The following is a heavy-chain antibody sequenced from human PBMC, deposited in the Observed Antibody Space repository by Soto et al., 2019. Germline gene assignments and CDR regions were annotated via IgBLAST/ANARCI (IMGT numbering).Heavy chain of an antibody. D-gene: IGHD4-17*01. CDR1: GGSIGGGDYY. CDR2: IYYSGST. Sequence: SSETLCLTCTVAGGSIGGGDYYWSWISQPPGKGLEWIGYIYYSGSTYYNPSLKSRVTISVDTSKNQFSLKLSSVTAADTAVYYCASALYGDYYGMDVWGQGTTVTVSS. CDR3: ASALYGDYYGMDV. V-gene: IGHV4-30-4*01. J-gene: IGHJ6*02.